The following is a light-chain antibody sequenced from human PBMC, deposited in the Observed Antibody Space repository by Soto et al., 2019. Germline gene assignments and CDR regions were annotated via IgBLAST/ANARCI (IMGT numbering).Light chain of an antibody. Sequence: QLVLTQPRSVSGSPGESVTISCTGTSSDIGAYNYVFWYRQYPGKSPKLMIYDVYKRPSGVPDRFSGSKSANTASLTISGLQTEDEADYHCCSYAGSRSLVFGGGTKVTVL. V-gene: IGLV2-11*01. CDR2: DVY. CDR1: SSDIGAYNY. J-gene: IGLJ3*02. CDR3: CSYAGSRSLV.